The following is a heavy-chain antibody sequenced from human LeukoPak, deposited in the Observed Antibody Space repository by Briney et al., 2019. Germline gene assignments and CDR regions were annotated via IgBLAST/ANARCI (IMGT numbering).Heavy chain of an antibody. Sequence: SETLSLTCTVSGGSISSSSYYWGWIRQPLGKGLEWIGSIYYSGSTYYNPSLKSRVTISVDTSKNQFSLKLSSVTAADTAVYYCARTLRYFEYFDYWGQGTLVTVSS. D-gene: IGHD3-9*01. CDR2: IYYSGST. CDR1: GGSISSSSYY. J-gene: IGHJ4*02. V-gene: IGHV4-39*07. CDR3: ARTLRYFEYFDY.